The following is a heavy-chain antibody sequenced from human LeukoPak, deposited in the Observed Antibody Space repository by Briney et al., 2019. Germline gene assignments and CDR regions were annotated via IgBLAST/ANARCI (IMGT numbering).Heavy chain of an antibody. Sequence: PGGSLRLSCAASGFTFSSYGMHWVRQAPGKGLEWVAFIRYDGSNKYYADSVKGRFTISRDNSKNTLYLQMNSLRAEDTAVYYCARDRVVAPYYFDYWDQGTLVTVSS. D-gene: IGHD5-12*01. V-gene: IGHV3-30*02. J-gene: IGHJ4*02. CDR1: GFTFSSYG. CDR3: ARDRVVAPYYFDY. CDR2: IRYDGSNK.